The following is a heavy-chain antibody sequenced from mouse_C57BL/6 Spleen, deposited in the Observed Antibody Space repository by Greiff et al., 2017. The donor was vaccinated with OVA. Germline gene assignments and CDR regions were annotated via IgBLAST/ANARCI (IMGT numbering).Heavy chain of an antibody. D-gene: IGHD3-3*01. CDR1: GYAFSSYW. CDR2: IYPGDGDT. V-gene: IGHV1-80*01. CDR3: ASGGGTGGYFDY. J-gene: IGHJ2*01. Sequence: QVQLQQSGAELVKPGASVKISCKASGYAFSSYWMNWVKQRPGKGLEWIGQIYPGDGDTNSNGKFKGKATLTADKSSSTAYMQLISLTSDDSAVYFCASGGGTGGYFDYWGQGTTLTVSS.